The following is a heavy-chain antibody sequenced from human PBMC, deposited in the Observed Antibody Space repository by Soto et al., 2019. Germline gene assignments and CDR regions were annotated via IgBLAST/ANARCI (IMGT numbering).Heavy chain of an antibody. Sequence: EVQLVESGGGLVQPGGSLRLSCAASGFTFSSYWMSWVRQAPGKGLEWVANIKQDGSEKYYVDSVKGRFTISRDNAKNSLYLEMNRLRAEDTAVYYCARDDRISDWLELPRGLTNWGQGTLVTVSS. V-gene: IGHV3-7*05. CDR3: ARDDRISDWLELPRGLTN. J-gene: IGHJ4*02. CDR2: IKQDGSEK. CDR1: GFTFSSYW. D-gene: IGHD1-26*01.